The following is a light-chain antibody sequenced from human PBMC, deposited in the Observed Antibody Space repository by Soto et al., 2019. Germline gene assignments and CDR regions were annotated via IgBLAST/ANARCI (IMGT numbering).Light chain of an antibody. CDR3: SSYAGSNIPYV. V-gene: IGLV2-8*01. CDR1: SSDVGGYNY. CDR2: EVS. J-gene: IGLJ1*01. Sequence: QSALPQPPSASGSPGQSVTISCPGTSSDVGGYNYVSWYQQHPGKAPKLMIYEVSKRPSGVPDRFSGSKSGNTASLTVSGLQAEDEADYYCSSYAGSNIPYVFGTGTKVTVL.